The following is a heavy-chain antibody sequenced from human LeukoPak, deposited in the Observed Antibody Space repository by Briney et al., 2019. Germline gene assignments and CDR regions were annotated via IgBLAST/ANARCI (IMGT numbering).Heavy chain of an antibody. D-gene: IGHD6-6*01. Sequence: GASVKVSCKASGYTFTSYDINWVRQATGQGLEWMGWINSNSGGTSYAQKFQGRVTLTRDTPTRTASMELNRLTSDDTAVYYCARTSIAARRADFDYWGQGTVVTVSS. J-gene: IGHJ4*02. CDR1: GYTFTSYD. V-gene: IGHV1-2*02. CDR3: ARTSIAARRADFDY. CDR2: INSNSGGT.